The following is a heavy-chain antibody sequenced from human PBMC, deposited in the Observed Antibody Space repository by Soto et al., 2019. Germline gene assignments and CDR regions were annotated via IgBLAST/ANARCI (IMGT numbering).Heavy chain of an antibody. D-gene: IGHD4-4*01. Sequence: PSGTLALXCTVFGVSVSRYDWSWIRQSPGKGLEWIGYIYYSGSNKYKPSLMSRVTISVDTSKNQFSLKVSSATAADTAVYYCARLFNRNYALYDLYY. J-gene: IGHJ6*01. CDR3: ARLFNRNYALYDLYY. CDR1: GVSVSRYD. V-gene: IGHV4-59*08. CDR2: IYYSGSN.